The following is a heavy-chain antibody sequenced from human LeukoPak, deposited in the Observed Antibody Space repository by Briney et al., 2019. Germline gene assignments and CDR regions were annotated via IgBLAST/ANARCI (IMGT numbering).Heavy chain of an antibody. CDR2: IRYDGSNK. D-gene: IGHD3-22*01. CDR3: AKFHSPTYYYDSSGYLLDY. CDR1: GFTFSSYG. J-gene: IGHJ4*02. V-gene: IGHV3-30*02. Sequence: PGGSLRLSCAASGFTFSSYGMHWVRQAPGKGLGWVAFIRYDGSNKYYADSVKGRFTISRDNSKNTLYLQMNSLRAEDMAVYYCAKFHSPTYYYDSSGYLLDYWGQGTLVTVSS.